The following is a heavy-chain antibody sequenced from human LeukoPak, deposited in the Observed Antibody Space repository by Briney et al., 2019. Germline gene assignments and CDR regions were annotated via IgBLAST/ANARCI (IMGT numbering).Heavy chain of an antibody. J-gene: IGHJ4*02. CDR2: IYYSGST. Sequence: SSETLSLTCTVSGGSISSYYWSWIRQPPGKGLEWIGYIYYSGSTKHKPSLKSRVTISVDTSKNQFSLNLSSVTAADTAVYYCARGGSGYSDYWGQGTLVTVSS. CDR3: ARGGSGYSDY. CDR1: GGSISSYY. V-gene: IGHV4-59*01. D-gene: IGHD3-22*01.